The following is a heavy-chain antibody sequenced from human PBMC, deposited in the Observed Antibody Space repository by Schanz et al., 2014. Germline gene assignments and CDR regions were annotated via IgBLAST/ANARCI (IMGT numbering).Heavy chain of an antibody. J-gene: IGHJ3*01. CDR2: ISGSGGST. Sequence: EVQLLESGGGLIQPGGSLRLSCAASGFIFGSSVMAWVRQAPGKGLEWVSAISGSGGSTYYADSVKGRFTISRDNSKNTLYLQMNSLRAEDTAVYYCTTDNGHFAFDFWGQGTMXTVSS. V-gene: IGHV3-23*01. CDR3: TTDNGHFAFDF. CDR1: GFIFGSSV. D-gene: IGHD2-8*01.